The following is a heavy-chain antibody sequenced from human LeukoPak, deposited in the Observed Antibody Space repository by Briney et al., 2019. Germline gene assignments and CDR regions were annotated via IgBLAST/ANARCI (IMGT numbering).Heavy chain of an antibody. Sequence: GGSLRLSCAASGFTLSTYGMHWVRQAPGKGLEWVAVISSDGSNKFYADSVKGRFTISRDGSKNTLYLQMNSLRPDDTAVYFCARRNSDHYYGMDVWGQGTTVTVSS. D-gene: IGHD1/OR15-1a*01. V-gene: IGHV3-30*03. CDR2: ISSDGSNK. J-gene: IGHJ6*02. CDR3: ARRNSDHYYGMDV. CDR1: GFTLSTYG.